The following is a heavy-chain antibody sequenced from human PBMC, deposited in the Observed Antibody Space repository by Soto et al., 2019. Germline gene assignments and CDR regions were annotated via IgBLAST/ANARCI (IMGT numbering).Heavy chain of an antibody. CDR3: TRAYGAETFDF. J-gene: IGHJ5*01. V-gene: IGHV1-8*02. D-gene: IGHD3-10*01. Sequence: ASVKVSCKASGYTFNNYDIHWVRQAPGHGLEWMGWMNPNSGNTGYAQNFRGRVTMTQNTAIATAYMELSSLRSDDTATYSCTRAYGAETFDFWGQGTRVTVAS. CDR2: MNPNSGNT. CDR1: GYTFNNYD.